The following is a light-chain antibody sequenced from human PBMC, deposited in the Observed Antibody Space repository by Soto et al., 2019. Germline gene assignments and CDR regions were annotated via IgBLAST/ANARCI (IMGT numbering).Light chain of an antibody. CDR1: SSDVGSYNL. J-gene: IGLJ2*01. CDR3: CSYAGSSTPVV. Sequence: QSALTQPASVSGSPGQSITISCTGTSSDVGSYNLVSWYQQHPGKAPKLMIYEGSKRPSGVSNRFSGSKSGNTASLTISGRQAVDEADYYCCSYAGSSTPVVFGGGTKLTVL. CDR2: EGS. V-gene: IGLV2-23*01.